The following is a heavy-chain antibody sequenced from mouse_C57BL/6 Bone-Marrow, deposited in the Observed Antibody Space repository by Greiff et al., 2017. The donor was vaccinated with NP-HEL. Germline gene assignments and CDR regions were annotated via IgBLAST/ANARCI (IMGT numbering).Heavy chain of an antibody. D-gene: IGHD2-1*01. V-gene: IGHV5-12*01. CDR3: ARRGHYGNFAY. J-gene: IGHJ3*01. Sequence: EVNVVESGGGLVQPGGSLKLSCAASGFTFSDYYMYWVRQTPEKRLEWVAYISNGGGSTYYPDTVKGRFTISRDNAKNTLYLQMSRLKSEDTAMYYCARRGHYGNFAYWGQGTLVTVSA. CDR1: GFTFSDYY. CDR2: ISNGGGST.